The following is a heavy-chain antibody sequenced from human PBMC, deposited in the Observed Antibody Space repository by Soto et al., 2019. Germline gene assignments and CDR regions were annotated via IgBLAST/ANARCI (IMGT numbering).Heavy chain of an antibody. CDR1: GGTFSSYA. D-gene: IGHD3-3*01. J-gene: IGHJ5*02. V-gene: IGHV1-69*01. CDR2: IIPIFGTA. Sequence: QVQLVQSGAEVKKPGSSVKVSCKASGGTFSSYAISWVRQAPGQGLEWMGGIIPIFGTANYAQKFQGRVTITADESTSTAYMELSSLRSEDTAVYYCARGRHYYDFWSGYYGGFDPWDQGTLVTVSS. CDR3: ARGRHYYDFWSGYYGGFDP.